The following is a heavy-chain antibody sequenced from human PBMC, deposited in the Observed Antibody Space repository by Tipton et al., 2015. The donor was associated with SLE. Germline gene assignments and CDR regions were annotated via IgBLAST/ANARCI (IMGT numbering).Heavy chain of an antibody. J-gene: IGHJ4*02. Sequence: LSLTCTVSGGSISDYDMSWIREAPGKGLEWVSYISSSGSTTYYADSVKGRFTISRDNAKNSLYLQMNRLRAEDTAVYYCARGLRVAVTTIDYWGQGTLVTVSS. CDR3: ARGLRVAVTTIDY. V-gene: IGHV3-11*01. CDR2: ISSSGSTT. D-gene: IGHD4-17*01. CDR1: GGSISDYD.